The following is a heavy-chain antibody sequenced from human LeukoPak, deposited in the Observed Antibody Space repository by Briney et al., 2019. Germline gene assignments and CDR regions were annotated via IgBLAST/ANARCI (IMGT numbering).Heavy chain of an antibody. V-gene: IGHV3-21*01. CDR3: AREQVGALPHFFDY. J-gene: IGHJ4*02. CDR1: EFTFSSYN. Sequence: GGSLRLSCAASEFTFSSYNMNWVRQAPGKGLEWVSSISSSSAYIYYADSVKGRFTISRDNAKNSLYLQMNSLRAEDTAVYYCAREQVGALPHFFDYWGQGTLVTVSS. CDR2: ISSSSAYI. D-gene: IGHD1-26*01.